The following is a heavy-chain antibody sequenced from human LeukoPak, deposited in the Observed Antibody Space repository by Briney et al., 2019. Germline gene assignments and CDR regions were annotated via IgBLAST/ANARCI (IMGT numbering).Heavy chain of an antibody. CDR1: GYTFTNYD. V-gene: IGHV1-8*01. CDR2: MNPNSGNT. D-gene: IGHD2-15*01. Sequence: GASVKVSCKASGYTFTNYDINWVRQATGQGLEWLGWMNPNSGNTGYAQNFQGRVTMTRDTSIDTAYMELTSLRYEDTAVYYCARDRDVDDFDSWGHGTLVTVSS. J-gene: IGHJ4*01. CDR3: ARDRDVDDFDS.